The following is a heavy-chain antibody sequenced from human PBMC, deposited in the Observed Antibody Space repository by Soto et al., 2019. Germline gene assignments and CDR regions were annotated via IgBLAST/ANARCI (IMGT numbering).Heavy chain of an antibody. D-gene: IGHD4-17*01. CDR2: IYTSGNT. Sequence: SETLPLTITVSGGPISNYYWSWIRQPAGKGLEWIVRIYTSGNTNENPSLKGRVTMSVDISKKQFSLKLSSVAAAHTAVYYCERDDTGDKGRAFDPWGQGTLVTVSS. J-gene: IGHJ5*02. CDR3: ERDDTGDKGRAFDP. V-gene: IGHV4-4*07. CDR1: GGPISNYY.